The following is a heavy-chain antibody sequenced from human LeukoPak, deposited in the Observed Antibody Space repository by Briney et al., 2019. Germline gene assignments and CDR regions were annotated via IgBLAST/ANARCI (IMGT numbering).Heavy chain of an antibody. CDR2: INSDGSST. CDR3: AREGYYGAFDI. V-gene: IGHV3-74*01. D-gene: IGHD3-10*01. CDR1: GFTFSSHW. Sequence: GGSLRLSCAASGFTFSSHWMHWVRQAPGKGLVWVSRINSDGSSTSYADSVKGRFTISRDNAKNTLYLQMNSLRDDDTAVYYCAREGYYGAFDIWGQGTMVTVSS. J-gene: IGHJ3*02.